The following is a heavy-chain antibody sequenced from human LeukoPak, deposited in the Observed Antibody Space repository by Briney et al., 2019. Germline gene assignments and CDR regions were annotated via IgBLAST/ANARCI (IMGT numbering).Heavy chain of an antibody. V-gene: IGHV1-8*02. CDR1: GYTFTGYY. CDR2: MNPNSGNT. Sequence: ASVKVSCKASGYTFTGYYMHWVRQAPGQGLEWMGWMNPNSGNTGYAQKFQGRVTMTRNTSISTAYMELSSLRSEDTAVYYCARVPGQNWFDPWGQGTLVTVSS. CDR3: ARVPGQNWFDP. D-gene: IGHD1-14*01. J-gene: IGHJ5*02.